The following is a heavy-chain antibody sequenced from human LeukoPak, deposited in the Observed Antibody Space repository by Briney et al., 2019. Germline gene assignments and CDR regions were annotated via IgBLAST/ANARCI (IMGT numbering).Heavy chain of an antibody. J-gene: IGHJ6*03. Sequence: SVKVSCKASGGTFSSHAISWVRQAPGQGLEWMGGIIPIFGTANYAQKFQGRVTITTDESTSTAYMELSSLRSEDTAVYYCAVGYCSSTSCYYYYYMDVWGKGTTVTVSS. CDR2: IIPIFGTA. V-gene: IGHV1-69*05. CDR1: GGTFSSHA. D-gene: IGHD2-2*01. CDR3: AVGYCSSTSCYYYYYMDV.